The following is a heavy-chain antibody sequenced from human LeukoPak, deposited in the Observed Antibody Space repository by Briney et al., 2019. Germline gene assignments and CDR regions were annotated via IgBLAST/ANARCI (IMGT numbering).Heavy chain of an antibody. CDR2: IYSGGST. CDR3: AKDPYSGSPPHFDY. CDR1: GFTVSSNY. D-gene: IGHD1-26*01. J-gene: IGHJ4*02. V-gene: IGHV3-53*05. Sequence: GGSLRLSCAASGFTVSSNYMSWVRQAPGKGLEWVSVIYSGGSTYYADSVKGRFTISRDNAKNSLYLQMNSLRAEDTALYYCAKDPYSGSPPHFDYWGQGTLVTVSS.